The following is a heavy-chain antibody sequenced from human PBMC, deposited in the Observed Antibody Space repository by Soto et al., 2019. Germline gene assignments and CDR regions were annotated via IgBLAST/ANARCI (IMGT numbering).Heavy chain of an antibody. D-gene: IGHD3-3*01. J-gene: IGHJ4*02. CDR2: ITDSGGSK. CDR1: GFTFSSYA. CDR3: AKKSGYYVWSSFDY. V-gene: IGHV3-23*01. Sequence: GGSLRLSCAASGFTFSSYAMHWVRQAPGKGLEWVAAITDSGGSKYYADSVKGRFTISRDNSKNTLYLQMNSLRAEDTAVYYCAKKSGYYVWSSFDYWGQGTLVTVSS.